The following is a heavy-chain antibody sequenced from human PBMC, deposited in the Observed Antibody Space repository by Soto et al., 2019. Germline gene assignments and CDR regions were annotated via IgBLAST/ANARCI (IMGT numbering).Heavy chain of an antibody. CDR1: RYTFTTYA. D-gene: IGHD3-3*01. J-gene: IGHJ3*01. V-gene: IGHV1-3*01. CDR3: ERTRPMEWLYAFDF. CDR2: INAGNGNK. Sequence: ASVKVSCKASRYTFTTYALHWARQSPGHRLEWWGWINAGNGNKKYSQKFQGRVTITSDTSESTSYMELSSLKSADTAAYYCERTRPMEWLYAFDFWGQGPMVTVSS.